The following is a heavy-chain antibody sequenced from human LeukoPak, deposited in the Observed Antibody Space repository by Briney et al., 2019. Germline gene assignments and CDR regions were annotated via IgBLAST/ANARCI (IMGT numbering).Heavy chain of an antibody. Sequence: PGGSLRLSCAASGFTFEDYGMSWVRQPPGKGLEWVSGINRKHGSRGYEDSVQGRFTISRDNAKNSLYLQMDSLRAEDTAIYHCARGDGGDYWGQGILVTVSS. D-gene: IGHD3-16*01. CDR2: INRKHGSR. V-gene: IGHV3-20*01. CDR3: ARGDGGDY. CDR1: GFTFEDYG. J-gene: IGHJ4*02.